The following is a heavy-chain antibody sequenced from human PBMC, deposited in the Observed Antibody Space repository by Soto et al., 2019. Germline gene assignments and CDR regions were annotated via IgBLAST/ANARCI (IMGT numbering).Heavy chain of an antibody. V-gene: IGHV3-7*01. D-gene: IGHD3-16*01. CDR3: VCGGNFFVY. CDR1: GFTFSTYW. J-gene: IGHJ4*02. Sequence: EVQLVESGGGLVQPGGSLRLPCAASGFTFSTYWMTWVRQPPGKGLEWVASINQDGSERYYVDSVRGQFTISRDNAKNSLYLQRNSLRAEDTAVYYCVCGGNFFVYWGQGTLVTVSP. CDR2: INQDGSER.